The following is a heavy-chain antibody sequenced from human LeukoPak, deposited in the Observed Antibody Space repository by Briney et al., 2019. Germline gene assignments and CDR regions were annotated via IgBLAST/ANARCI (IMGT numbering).Heavy chain of an antibody. CDR1: GYTFTGYN. J-gene: IGHJ4*02. V-gene: IGHV1-2*02. D-gene: IGHD3-10*01. CDR3: ARAYYGSGTFDY. Sequence: ASVKVSCKASGYTFTGYNMHWVRQAPGQGLEWMGRINPNSGGTNYAQKFQGRVTMTRDTSISTAYMELSRLRSDDTAVYYCARAYYGSGTFDYWGQGTLVTVSS. CDR2: INPNSGGT.